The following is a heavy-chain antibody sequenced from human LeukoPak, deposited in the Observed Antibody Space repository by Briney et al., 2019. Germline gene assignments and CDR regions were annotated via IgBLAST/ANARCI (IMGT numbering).Heavy chain of an antibody. CDR3: ARRSGYYHPAWFDP. CDR2: IYYSGST. V-gene: IGHV4-39*01. J-gene: IGHJ5*02. Sequence: SETLSLTCTVSGGSISSGGYYWGWIRQPPGKGLEWIGSIYYSGSTYYNPSLKSRVTISVDTSKNQFSLKLSSVTAADTAVYYCARRSGYYHPAWFDPWGQGTLVTVSS. CDR1: GGSISSGGYY. D-gene: IGHD3-3*01.